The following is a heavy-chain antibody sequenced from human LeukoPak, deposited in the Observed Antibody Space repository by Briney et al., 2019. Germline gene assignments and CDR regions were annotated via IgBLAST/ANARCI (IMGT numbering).Heavy chain of an antibody. J-gene: IGHJ4*02. D-gene: IGHD3-22*01. CDR2: ISAYNGNT. Sequence: GASVKVSCKASGYTFTSYYMHWVRQAPGQGLEWMGWISAYNGNTSYAQKLQGRVTMTTDTSTSTAYMELRSLRSDDTAVYYCASLYDSSGYSFDYWGQGTPVTVSS. CDR3: ASLYDSSGYSFDY. CDR1: GYTFTSYY. V-gene: IGHV1-18*04.